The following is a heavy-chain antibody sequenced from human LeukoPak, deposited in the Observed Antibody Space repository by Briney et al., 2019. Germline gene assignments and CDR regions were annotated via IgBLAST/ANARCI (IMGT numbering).Heavy chain of an antibody. CDR1: GFSLSTSGMC. D-gene: IGHD3-22*01. Sequence: SGPTLVNPTQTLTLTCTFSGFSLSTSGMCVSWIRQPPGKALEWLALIDWDDDKYYSTSLKTRLTISKDTSKNQVVLTMTNMDPVDTATYCCARFRHYDSSGYYYFDYWGQGTLVTVSS. V-gene: IGHV2-70*01. CDR3: ARFRHYDSSGYYYFDY. J-gene: IGHJ4*02. CDR2: IDWDDDK.